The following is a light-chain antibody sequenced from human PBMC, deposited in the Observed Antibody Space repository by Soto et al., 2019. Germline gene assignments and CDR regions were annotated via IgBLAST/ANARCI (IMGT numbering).Light chain of an antibody. CDR3: QQYGRSPWT. CDR1: QSVSSSY. CDR2: GAS. Sequence: ESVLTQSPGTLSLSPGERATLSCRASQSVSSSYLAWYQQKPGQAPRPLIYGASSRAIGIPDSFSGSGSGTDFTLTISRLEPEDFAVYYCQQYGRSPWTFGQGTKVEIK. V-gene: IGKV3-20*01. J-gene: IGKJ1*01.